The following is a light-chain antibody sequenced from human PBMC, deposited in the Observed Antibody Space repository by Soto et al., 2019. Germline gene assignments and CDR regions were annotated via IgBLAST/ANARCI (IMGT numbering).Light chain of an antibody. V-gene: IGLV2-14*01. CDR3: SSYTNINTRACV. Sequence: SVLTQPASVSGSPGQSITISCTGTSGDIGSYNRVSWYQQHPGKAPKHIIYEVTDRPSGVSNRFSGSKSGNTASLTISGLQAEDEAEYYCSSYTNINTRACVFGTRTKVT. CDR2: EVT. CDR1: SGDIGSYNR. J-gene: IGLJ1*01.